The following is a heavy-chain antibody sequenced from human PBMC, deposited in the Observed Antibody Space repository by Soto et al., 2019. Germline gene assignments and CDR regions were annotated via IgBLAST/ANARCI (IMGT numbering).Heavy chain of an antibody. D-gene: IGHD1-26*01. CDR1: GFTFSSYG. V-gene: IGHV3-30*03. J-gene: IGHJ6*02. Sequence: QVQLVASGGGVVQPGRSLSLSCAASGFTFSSYGMHWVRQAPGTGLVWVAVISYEGSNKYYADSVKGRFTISRDTSKNTLYLQMNRLRAEDTALYSCATDLRGPVRASGRDVWGPGTTFTFSS. CDR3: ATDLRGPVRASGRDV. CDR2: ISYEGSNK.